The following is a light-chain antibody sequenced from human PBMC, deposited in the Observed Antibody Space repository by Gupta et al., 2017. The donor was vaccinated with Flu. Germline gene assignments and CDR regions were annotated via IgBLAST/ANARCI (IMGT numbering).Light chain of an antibody. J-gene: IGKJ1*01. V-gene: IGKV1-39*01. CDR3: QQSDSAPPT. CDR1: QSISSY. CDR2: AAS. Sequence: DIQMTHSPSSLSASVGDRVTITCRASQSISSYLNWYQQKPGKAPKLLIYAASRLQSGVPSRFSGSGSRTAFTLTISTLQPEDFATYSCQQSDSAPPTFGQGTKVEIK.